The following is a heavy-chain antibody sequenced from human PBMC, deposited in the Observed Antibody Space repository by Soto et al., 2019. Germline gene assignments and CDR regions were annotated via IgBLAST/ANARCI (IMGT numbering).Heavy chain of an antibody. V-gene: IGHV3-33*01. CDR1: GFTFSSYG. CDR3: ERDYGYSSSWCDY. CDR2: IWYDGSNK. D-gene: IGHD6-13*01. Sequence: GGSLRLSCAASGFTFSSYGMHWVRQAPGKGLEWVAVIWYDGSNKYYADSVKGRFTISRDNSKNMLYLQMNSLRAEDTAVYYCERDYGYSSSWCDYWGPGTLVTVSS. J-gene: IGHJ4*02.